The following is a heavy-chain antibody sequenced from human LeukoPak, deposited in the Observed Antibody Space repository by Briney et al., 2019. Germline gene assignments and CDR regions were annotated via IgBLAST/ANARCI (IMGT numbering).Heavy chain of an antibody. J-gene: IGHJ3*02. CDR3: ARGPYSYDSSGAFDI. V-gene: IGHV4-38-2*02. D-gene: IGHD3-22*01. CDR1: GYSISSGYY. CDR2: IYHSGST. Sequence: PSETLSLTCTVSGYSISSGYYWGWIRQPPGKGLEWIGSIYHSGSTYYNPSLKSRITISVDTSKNQFSLKLSSVTAADTAVYFCARGPYSYDSSGAFDIWGQGTMVTVSS.